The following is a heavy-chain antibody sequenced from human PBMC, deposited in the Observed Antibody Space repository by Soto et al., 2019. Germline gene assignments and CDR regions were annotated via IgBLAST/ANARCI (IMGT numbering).Heavy chain of an antibody. CDR2: IIPIVGLT. J-gene: IGHJ6*03. Sequence: VQLLQSGSEVKKPGSSVKVSCRASGGSLSSYPVTWVRQAPGQGLEWMGRIIPIVGLTNYAQKFQGRVTITANKSTSTAYMELSSLRSDDTAVYYCARPTGGHEAGGNYMDVWGKGTTVIVSS. CDR3: ARPTGGHEAGGNYMDV. D-gene: IGHD2-8*02. CDR1: GGSLSSYP. V-gene: IGHV1-69*02.